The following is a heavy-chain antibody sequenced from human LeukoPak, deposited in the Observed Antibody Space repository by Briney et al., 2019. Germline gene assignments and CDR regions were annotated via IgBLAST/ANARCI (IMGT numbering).Heavy chain of an antibody. CDR2: ISSSSSTI. Sequence: PGGSLRLSCAASAFTFSGYSMNWVRQAPGKGLEWVSYISSSSSTIYYADSVKGRFTISRDNAKNSLYLQMNSLRAEDTAVYYCARDEWFGEWVTGATSFDPWGQGTLVTVSS. J-gene: IGHJ5*02. CDR3: ARDEWFGEWVTGATSFDP. D-gene: IGHD3-10*01. CDR1: AFTFSGYS. V-gene: IGHV3-48*01.